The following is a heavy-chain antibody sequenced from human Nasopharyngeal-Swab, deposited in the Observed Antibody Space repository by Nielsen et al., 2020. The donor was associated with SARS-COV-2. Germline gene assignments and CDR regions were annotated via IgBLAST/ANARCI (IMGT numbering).Heavy chain of an antibody. V-gene: IGHV4-39*01. D-gene: IGHD1-7*01. CDR1: GGSISSSSYY. CDR2: IYYSGST. CDR3: ARQGVTGTTSDYYGVDV. Sequence: SETLSLTCTVSGGSISSSSYYWGWIRQPPGKGLEWIGSIYYSGSTYYNPSLKSRVTISVDTSKNQFSLKLSSVTAADTAVYYCARQGVTGTTSDYYGVDVWGQGTTVTVSS. J-gene: IGHJ6*02.